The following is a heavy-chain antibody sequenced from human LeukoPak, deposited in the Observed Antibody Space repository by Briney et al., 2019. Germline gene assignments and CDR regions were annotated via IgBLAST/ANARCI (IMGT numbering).Heavy chain of an antibody. D-gene: IGHD3-10*01. CDR2: IIPIFGTA. CDR3: ARDKRFGELFGGYDPLDY. V-gene: IGHV1-69*06. CDR1: GGTFSSYA. Sequence: GASVKVSCKASGGTFSSYAISWVRQAPGQGLEWMGGIIPIFGTANYAQKFQGRVTITADKSTSTAYMELSSLRSEDTAVYYCARDKRFGELFGGYDPLDYWGQGTLVTVSS. J-gene: IGHJ4*02.